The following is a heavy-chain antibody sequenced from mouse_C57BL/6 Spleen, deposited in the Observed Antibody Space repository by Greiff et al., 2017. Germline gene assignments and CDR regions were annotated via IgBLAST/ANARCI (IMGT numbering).Heavy chain of an antibody. V-gene: IGHV5-6*01. CDR1: GFTFSSYG. CDR2: ISSGGSYT. J-gene: IGHJ1*03. Sequence: EVQLQQSGGDLVKPGGSLKLSCAASGFTFSSYGMSWVRQTPDKRLEWVATISSGGSYTYYPDSVKGRFTISRDNAKNTLYLQMSSLKSEDTAMYYCARRGNGSSFWYFDVWGTGTTVTVSS. CDR3: ARRGNGSSFWYFDV. D-gene: IGHD1-1*01.